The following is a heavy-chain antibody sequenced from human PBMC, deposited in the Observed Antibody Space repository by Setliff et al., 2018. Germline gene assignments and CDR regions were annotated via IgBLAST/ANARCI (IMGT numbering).Heavy chain of an antibody. CDR1: GFTFSNYA. Sequence: ETLSLSCAASGFTFSNYAMSWVRQTPRKGLEWVSAIGVNGDETHYADSAKGRFTISRDNSKNTLYLQMNSLRVEDTAIYYCAKEVPYDNGFIFLDYWGQGTLVTVSS. CDR2: IGVNGDET. V-gene: IGHV3-23*01. D-gene: IGHD1-1*01. CDR3: AKEVPYDNGFIFLDY. J-gene: IGHJ4*02.